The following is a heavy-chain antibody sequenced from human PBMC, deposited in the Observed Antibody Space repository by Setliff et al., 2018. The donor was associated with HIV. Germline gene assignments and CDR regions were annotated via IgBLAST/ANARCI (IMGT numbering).Heavy chain of an antibody. CDR2: VVDSGSV. D-gene: IGHD2-2*01. J-gene: IGHJ6*02. Sequence: SETLSLTCSIYGGSLTYYYWSWLRQSPGKGLEWIGEVVDSGSVNYNPSLKSRVTISVDPSKKEFSLKLASVTAADTAVYSCARGRDCDSSNCLLRYYYNYGMDVWGQGTTVT. V-gene: IGHV4-34*01. CDR1: GGSLTYYY. CDR3: ARGRDCDSSNCLLRYYYNYGMDV.